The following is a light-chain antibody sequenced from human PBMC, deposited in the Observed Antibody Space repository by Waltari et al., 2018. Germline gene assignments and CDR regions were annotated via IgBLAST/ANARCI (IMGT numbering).Light chain of an antibody. CDR1: SSLSNW. Sequence: DIQMTQSPSTLSASVGERVTITCRASSSLSNWLAWYQQKTGKAPKVLIHKASSLESGVPSRFSGSGAATEFTLTISNLQPDDFATYYCQQYDSLWTFGQGTKVEIK. CDR3: QQYDSLWT. CDR2: KAS. J-gene: IGKJ1*01. V-gene: IGKV1-5*03.